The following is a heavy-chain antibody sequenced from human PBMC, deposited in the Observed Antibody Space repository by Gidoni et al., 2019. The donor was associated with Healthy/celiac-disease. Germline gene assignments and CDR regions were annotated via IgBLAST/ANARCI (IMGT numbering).Heavy chain of an antibody. D-gene: IGHD6-13*01. Sequence: EVQLVESGGGLVKPGGSLRLSCAASGFTFGRYSMNWVRQAPGKGLEWVSSISSSSSYIDYADSVKGRFTISRDNAKNSLYLQMNSLRAEDTAVYYCASTLGIAAAGTRLGHDYWGQGTLVTVSS. V-gene: IGHV3-21*01. J-gene: IGHJ4*02. CDR3: ASTLGIAAAGTRLGHDY. CDR1: GFTFGRYS. CDR2: ISSSSSYI.